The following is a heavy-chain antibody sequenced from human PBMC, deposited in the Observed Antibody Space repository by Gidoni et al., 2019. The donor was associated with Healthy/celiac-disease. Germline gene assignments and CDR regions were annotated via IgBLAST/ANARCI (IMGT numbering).Heavy chain of an antibody. V-gene: IGHV3-74*01. CDR1: GFTFSSYW. CDR2: MNSEGSST. J-gene: IGHJ4*02. CDR3: AREYYYDSSGYYY. D-gene: IGHD3-22*01. Sequence: EVQLVEPGGGLVQPGGSLRLSCAASGFTFSSYWMHWVRQAPGKGLVWVSRMNSEGSSTSYTDSVKGRFTSSRDNAKNTLYLQMNRLRAEDTAVYYCAREYYYDSSGYYYWGQGTLVTVSS.